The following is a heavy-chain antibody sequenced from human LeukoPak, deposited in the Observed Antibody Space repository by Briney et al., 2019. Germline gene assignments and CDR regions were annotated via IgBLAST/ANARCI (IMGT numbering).Heavy chain of an antibody. Sequence: GGSLRLSCAASGFTFSGYWMHWVRHAPGKGLEWVSSISYTGTYIYYADSVKGRFTISRDNAKNSLYLQMNSLRAEDTAVYYCARRYFDWSNPFDYWGQGTLVTVSS. CDR1: GFTFSGYW. V-gene: IGHV3-21*04. D-gene: IGHD3-9*01. J-gene: IGHJ4*02. CDR2: ISYTGTYI. CDR3: ARRYFDWSNPFDY.